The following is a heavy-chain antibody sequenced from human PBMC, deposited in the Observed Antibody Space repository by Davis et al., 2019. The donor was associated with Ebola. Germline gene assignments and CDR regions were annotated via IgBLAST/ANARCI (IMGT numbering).Heavy chain of an antibody. J-gene: IGHJ6*03. Sequence: ASVKVSCKPSGGILSSHPISWARQAPGQGLEWMGIINPSGGSTSYAQKFQGRVTMTRDTSTSTVYMELSSLRSEDTAVYYCARGQSYEQTLYYMDVWGKGTTVTVSS. CDR1: GGILSSHP. CDR2: INPSGGST. CDR3: ARGQSYEQTLYYMDV. V-gene: IGHV1-46*01. D-gene: IGHD3-22*01.